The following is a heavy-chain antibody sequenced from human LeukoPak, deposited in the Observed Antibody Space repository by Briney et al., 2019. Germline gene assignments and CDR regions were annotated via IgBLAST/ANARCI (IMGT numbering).Heavy chain of an antibody. CDR2: ISVRSNYI. J-gene: IGHJ4*02. CDR3: VRLRRNSDTSGFYYYYDF. D-gene: IGHD3-22*01. CDR1: EYTFSTYS. Sequence: GGSLRLPCLASEYTFSTYSINWVRQAPGKGLEWVSSISVRSNYIYYADSVGGRFRISRDDARDSLYLQMNSLRAEDTGVYYCVRLRRNSDTSGFYYYYDFWGQGTLVTVSS. V-gene: IGHV3-21*01.